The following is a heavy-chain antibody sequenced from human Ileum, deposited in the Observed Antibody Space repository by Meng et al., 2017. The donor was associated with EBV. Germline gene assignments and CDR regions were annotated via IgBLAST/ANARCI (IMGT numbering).Heavy chain of an antibody. J-gene: IGHJ4*02. CDR1: GGSFGCYY. D-gene: IGHD3-10*01. CDR2: INHSGRT. CDR3: ARGNKVSDRGFDY. Sequence: QVKLQQWGAGLVKPSATLSLTCAVYGGSFGCYYWSWIRQPPGKGLEWIGEINHSGRTNYNPSLKSRVTISVDTSKNQFSLKLSSVTAADTAVYYCARGNKVSDRGFDYWGQGTLVTVSS. V-gene: IGHV4-34*01.